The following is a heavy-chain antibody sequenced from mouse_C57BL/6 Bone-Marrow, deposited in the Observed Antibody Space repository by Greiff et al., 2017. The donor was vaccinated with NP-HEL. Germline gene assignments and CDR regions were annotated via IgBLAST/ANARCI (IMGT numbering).Heavy chain of an antibody. CDR3: AGEGITTGFAY. Sequence: EVQGVESGGGLVKPGGSLKLSCAASGFTFSSYAMSWVRQTPEKRLEWVATISDGGSYTYYPANVPGRFTISRDTAKNNLYLQMSHVKSEDTARYYCAGEGITTGFAYWGQGTLVTVSA. CDR2: ISDGGSYT. D-gene: IGHD1-1*01. CDR1: GFTFSSYA. J-gene: IGHJ3*01. V-gene: IGHV5-4*01.